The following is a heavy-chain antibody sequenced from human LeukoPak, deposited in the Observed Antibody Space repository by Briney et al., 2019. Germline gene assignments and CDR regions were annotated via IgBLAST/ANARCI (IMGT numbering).Heavy chain of an antibody. D-gene: IGHD3-22*01. CDR3: ARLGVHYDSSGYFDY. V-gene: IGHV4-39*01. Sequence: KPSETLSLTCTVSGGSISSSSYYWGWIRQPPGKGLEWIGSIYYSGSTYYNPSLKSRVTISVDTSKNQFSLKLSSVTAADTAVYYCARLGVHYDSSGYFDYWGQGTLVTVSS. CDR2: IYYSGST. J-gene: IGHJ4*02. CDR1: GGSISSSSYY.